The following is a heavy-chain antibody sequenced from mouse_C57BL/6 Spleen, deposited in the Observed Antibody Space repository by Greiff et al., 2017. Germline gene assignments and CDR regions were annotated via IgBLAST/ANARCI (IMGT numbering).Heavy chain of an antibody. CDR1: GFNIKDDY. V-gene: IGHV14-4*01. CDR2: IDPENGDT. CDR3: THYGSSSGAMDY. Sequence: VQLQQSGAELVRPGASVKLSCTASGFNIKDDYMHWVKQRPEQGLEWIGWIDPENGDTEYASKFQGKATITADTSSNTAYLQLSSLTSEDTAVYYCTHYGSSSGAMDYWGQGTSVTVSS. J-gene: IGHJ4*01. D-gene: IGHD1-1*01.